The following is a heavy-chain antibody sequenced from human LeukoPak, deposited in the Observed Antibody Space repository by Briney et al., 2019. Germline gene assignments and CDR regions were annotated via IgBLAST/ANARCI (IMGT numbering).Heavy chain of an antibody. CDR2: ISSGTSYT. Sequence: GGSLRLSCAASGFTFSDYYMSWFRQAPGKGLEWVSHISSGTSYTNYAGSVKGRFTISRDNAKNSLFLQMNSLRAEDTATYYCARVRGYSGGGDYGGQGTLVSVSS. J-gene: IGHJ4*02. CDR3: ARVRGYSGGGDY. CDR1: GFTFSDYY. D-gene: IGHD5-12*01. V-gene: IGHV3-11*06.